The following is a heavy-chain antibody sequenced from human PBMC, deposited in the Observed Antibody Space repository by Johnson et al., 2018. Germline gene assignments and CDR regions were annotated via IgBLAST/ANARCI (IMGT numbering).Heavy chain of an antibody. CDR3: AGDDAFDI. J-gene: IGHJ3*02. V-gene: IGHV3-33*05. CDR1: GFTFSSYG. CDR2: ISYDGRNK. Sequence: QVQLGQGGGGEVQHGRSLRLSCAASGFTFSSYGMHWVRQAPGKGLEWVAVISYDGRNKYYAASVKGRLNISRENAKYSLYLQMNSLRAEETAVYYCAGDDAFDIWGQGTMVTVSS.